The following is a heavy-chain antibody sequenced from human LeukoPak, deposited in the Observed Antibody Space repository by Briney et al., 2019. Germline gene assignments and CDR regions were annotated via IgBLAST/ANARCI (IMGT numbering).Heavy chain of an antibody. D-gene: IGHD3-3*01. V-gene: IGHV3-23*01. CDR2: ISGNGGHT. J-gene: IGHJ4*02. CDR3: AKVADFWSGPLDY. Sequence: GGSLRLSCAVSGFTFSSYAMSWVRQAPGKGLEWVSAISGNGGHTYYADSVKGRFTISRDNSKNTLYLQMNSLRAEDTAVYYCAKVADFWSGPLDYWGQGTLVTVSS. CDR1: GFTFSSYA.